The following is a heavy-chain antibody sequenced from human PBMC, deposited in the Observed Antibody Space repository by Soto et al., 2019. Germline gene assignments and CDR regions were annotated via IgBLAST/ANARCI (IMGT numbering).Heavy chain of an antibody. CDR1: GDSVSSNSAA. D-gene: IGHD2-2*01. J-gene: IGHJ6*02. CDR3: ARWVEGSSTSCFYCYYGMDV. CDR2: TYYRSKWYN. V-gene: IGHV6-1*01. Sequence: LSQTLSLTCAISGDSVSSNSAAWNWIRQSPSRGLEWLGRTYYRSKWYNDYAVSVKSRITINPDTSKNQFSLQLNSVTPEDTAVYYCARWVEGSSTSCFYCYYGMDVWGQGTTVTVSS.